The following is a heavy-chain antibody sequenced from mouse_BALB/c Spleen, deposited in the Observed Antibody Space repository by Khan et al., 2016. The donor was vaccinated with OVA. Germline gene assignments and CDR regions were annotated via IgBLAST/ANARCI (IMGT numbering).Heavy chain of an antibody. D-gene: IGHD2-2*01. CDR3: ARHVVPSIYYGSIDGFDV. Sequence: EVELVESGGGLVKPGGSLKLSCAASGFTFSSYAMSWVRQTPETRLEWVATISSGGSYTYYPDSVKGRFTISRDNAKHTLYLQMSSLRSEDTAMYYCARHVVPSIYYGSIDGFDVWGAGTTVTVSS. V-gene: IGHV5-9-3*01. J-gene: IGHJ1*01. CDR1: GFTFSSYA. CDR2: ISSGGSYT.